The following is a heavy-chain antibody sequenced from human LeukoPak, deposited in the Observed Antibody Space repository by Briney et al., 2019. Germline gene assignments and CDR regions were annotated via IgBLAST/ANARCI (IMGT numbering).Heavy chain of an antibody. CDR2: MNPNSGNT. CDR3: ARFRSLTRRKNYYDSSGYRRDGYYYYGMDV. V-gene: IGHV1-8*01. CDR1: GYTFTSYD. Sequence: ASVKVSCKASGYTFTSYDINWVRRATGQGLEWMGWMNPNSGNTGYAQKFQGRVTMTRNTSISTAYMELSSLRSEDTAVYYCARFRSLTRRKNYYDSSGYRRDGYYYYGMDVWGQGTTVTVSS. D-gene: IGHD3-22*01. J-gene: IGHJ6*02.